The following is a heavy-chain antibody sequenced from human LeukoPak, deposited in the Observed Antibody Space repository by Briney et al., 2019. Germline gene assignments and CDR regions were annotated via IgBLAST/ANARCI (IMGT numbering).Heavy chain of an antibody. CDR2: ISYDGSNK. J-gene: IGHJ4*02. CDR1: GFTLSSYA. V-gene: IGHV3-30-3*01. CDR3: ARTSKAYYYDSSGYLPY. Sequence: GGSLRLSCAASGFTLSSYAMHWVRQAPGKGLEWVAVISYDGSNKYYADSVKGRFTISRDNSKNTLYLQMNSLRAEDTAVYYCARTSKAYYYDSSGYLPYWGQGTLVTVSS. D-gene: IGHD3-22*01.